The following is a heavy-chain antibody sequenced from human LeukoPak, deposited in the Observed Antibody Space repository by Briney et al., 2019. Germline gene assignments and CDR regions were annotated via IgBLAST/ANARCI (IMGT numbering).Heavy chain of an antibody. V-gene: IGHV4-34*01. D-gene: IGHD5-18*01. CDR3: ARGSSPDTAMVDDY. J-gene: IGHJ4*02. CDR2: INHSGST. CDR1: GGPFSGYY. Sequence: SETLSLTCAVYGGPFSGYYWSWIRQPPGKGLEWIGEINHSGSTNYNPSLMSRVTISVDTSKNQFSLKLSSVTAADTAVYYCARGSSPDTAMVDDYWGQGTLVTVSS.